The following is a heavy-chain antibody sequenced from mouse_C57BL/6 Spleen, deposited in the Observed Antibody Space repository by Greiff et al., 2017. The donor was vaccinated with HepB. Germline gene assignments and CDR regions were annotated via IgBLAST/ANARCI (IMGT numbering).Heavy chain of an antibody. V-gene: IGHV1-69*01. CDR2: IDPSDSYT. D-gene: IGHD1-1*01. J-gene: IGHJ3*01. CDR1: GYTFTSYW. Sequence: QVQLQQSGAELVMPGASVKLSCKASGYTFTSYWMHWVKQRPGQGLEWIGEIDPSDSYTNYNQKFKGKSTLTVDKSSSTAYMQLSSLTSEDSAVYYCARSSYGAWFAYWGQGTLVTVSA. CDR3: ARSSYGAWFAY.